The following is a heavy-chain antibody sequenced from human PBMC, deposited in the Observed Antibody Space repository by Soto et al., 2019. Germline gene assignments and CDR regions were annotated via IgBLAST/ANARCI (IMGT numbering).Heavy chain of an antibody. CDR1: GGSISSGDYY. V-gene: IGHV4-30-4*01. J-gene: IGHJ6*01. CDR3: ARKREVVTDYYYGLHV. Sequence: LTCTVSGGSISSGDYYWSWIRQPPGKGLEWIGYIYYSGNTYYNPSLKSRVTISVDTSKNQFSLKLSSVTAADTAVYYCARKREVVTDYYYGLHVWGQATTVTVSS. D-gene: IGHD2-15*01. CDR2: IYYSGNT.